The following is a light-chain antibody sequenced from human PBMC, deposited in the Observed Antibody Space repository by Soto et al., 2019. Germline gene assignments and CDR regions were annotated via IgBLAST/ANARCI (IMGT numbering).Light chain of an antibody. CDR1: QDVLNNY. V-gene: IGKV3-20*01. Sequence: DIVLTQSPGTLSLSPGERATLSCRASQDVLNNYLAWFQQKPGQAPRLLISGISTRATGIPDRFSGSGSGTHFTLTISRVEPEDFAIYYCQQFGTPPWTFGQGTKVEIK. J-gene: IGKJ1*01. CDR3: QQFGTPPWT. CDR2: GIS.